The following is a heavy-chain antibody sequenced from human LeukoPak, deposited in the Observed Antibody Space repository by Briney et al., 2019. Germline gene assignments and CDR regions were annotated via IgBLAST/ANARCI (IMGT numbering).Heavy chain of an antibody. CDR3: ARVYGSGGSFNWFDP. J-gene: IGHJ5*02. V-gene: IGHV4-30-2*01. Sequence: PSETLSLTCAVSGGSISSGPYSWSWIRQPPGKGLEWIGYIYHSGSTYYNPSLKSRVTISVDRSKNQFSLKLTSLTAADTAVFYCARVYGSGGSFNWFDPWGQGTLVTVSS. CDR1: GGSISSGPYS. CDR2: IYHSGST. D-gene: IGHD2-15*01.